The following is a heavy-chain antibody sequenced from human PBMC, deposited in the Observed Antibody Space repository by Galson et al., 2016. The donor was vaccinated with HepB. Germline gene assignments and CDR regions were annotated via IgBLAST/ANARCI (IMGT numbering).Heavy chain of an antibody. CDR3: AKEKGMATDRLYYYYYAMDV. CDR2: IKQDGSEK. J-gene: IGHJ6*02. V-gene: IGHV3-7*01. Sequence: SLRLSCAASGFTFSNYYMSWVRQAPGKGLEWVANIKQDGSEKYYVDSVKGRFTISRENVENSLYLQMNSLRDEDTAVYYCAKEKGMATDRLYYYYYAMDVWGQGTTVTVSS. CDR1: GFTFSNYY. D-gene: IGHD5-12*01.